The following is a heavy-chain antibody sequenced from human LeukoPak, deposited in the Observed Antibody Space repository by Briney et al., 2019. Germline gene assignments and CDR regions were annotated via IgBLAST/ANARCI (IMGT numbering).Heavy chain of an antibody. CDR2: IYSGGST. Sequence: PGGSLRLSCAASGFTVSSNYMSWVRQAPGKGLEWVSVIYSGGSTYYADSVKGRFTISSDNSKNTLYLQMNSLRAEDRAVYYCARDGDGDYSFDYWGQGTLVTVSS. CDR3: ARDGDGDYSFDY. D-gene: IGHD4-17*01. V-gene: IGHV3-53*01. CDR1: GFTVSSNY. J-gene: IGHJ4*02.